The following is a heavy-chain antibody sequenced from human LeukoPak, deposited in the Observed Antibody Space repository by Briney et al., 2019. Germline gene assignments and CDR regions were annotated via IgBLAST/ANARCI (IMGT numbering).Heavy chain of an antibody. D-gene: IGHD1-26*01. Sequence: GGSPRLSCAASGFTFSSYAMHWVRQAPGKGLEWVAVISYDGSNKYYADSVKGRFTISRDNSKNTLYLQMNSLRAEDTAVYYCARVGEEWQLSGSYDYWGQGTLVTVSS. J-gene: IGHJ4*02. CDR1: GFTFSSYA. CDR3: ARVGEEWQLSGSYDY. CDR2: ISYDGSNK. V-gene: IGHV3-30*04.